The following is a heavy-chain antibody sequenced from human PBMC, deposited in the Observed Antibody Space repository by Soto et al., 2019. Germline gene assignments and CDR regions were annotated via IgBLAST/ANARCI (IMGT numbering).Heavy chain of an antibody. D-gene: IGHD5-18*01. Sequence: SETLSLTCTVSGGSISSYYWSWIRQPAGKGLEWIGRIYTSGSTNYNPSLKSRVTMSVDTSKNQFSLKLSSVTAADTAVYYCATDLSSGPGLGSDAFDIWGQGTMVTVSS. CDR3: ATDLSSGPGLGSDAFDI. J-gene: IGHJ3*02. CDR2: IYTSGST. CDR1: GGSISSYY. V-gene: IGHV4-4*07.